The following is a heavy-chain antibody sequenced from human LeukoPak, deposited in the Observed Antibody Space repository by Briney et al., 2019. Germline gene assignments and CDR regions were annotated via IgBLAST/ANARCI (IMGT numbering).Heavy chain of an antibody. D-gene: IGHD3-22*01. Sequence: SETLSLTCTVSGYSISSGYYWGWVRQPPGKGLEWIGSIYHSGSTYYNPSLKSRVTISVDTSKNQFSLKLSSVTAADTAVYYCARGVEGGSNGYYYWESLAEDAFDIWGQGTMVTVSS. CDR2: IYHSGST. CDR1: GYSISSGYY. CDR3: ARGVEGGSNGYYYWESLAEDAFDI. J-gene: IGHJ3*02. V-gene: IGHV4-38-2*02.